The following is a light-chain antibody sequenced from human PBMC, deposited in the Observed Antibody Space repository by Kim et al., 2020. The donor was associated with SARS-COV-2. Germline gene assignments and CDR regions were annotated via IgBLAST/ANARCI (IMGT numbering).Light chain of an antibody. CDR3: QSYNRDNVI. J-gene: IGLJ2*01. Sequence: GEKGTIPWTRGSGSLDDNYVRWYQQRPGGVPTTVIYEDDQRPSGVSDRFSGSIDNSSNSASLTISGLRTEDEADYYCQSYNRDNVIFGGGTQLTVL. V-gene: IGLV6-57*03. CDR2: EDD. CDR1: SGSLDDNY.